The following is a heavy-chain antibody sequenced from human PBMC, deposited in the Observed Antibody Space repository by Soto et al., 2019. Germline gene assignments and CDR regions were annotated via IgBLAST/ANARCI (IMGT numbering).Heavy chain of an antibody. V-gene: IGHV1-3*01. D-gene: IGHD5-12*01. CDR2: INAGNGNT. CDR3: ARDLATIGTLEY. Sequence: QVQLVQSGAEVKKPGASVKVSCKASGYTFTSYAMHWVRQAPGQRLEWMGWINAGNGNTKYSQKVQGRGTINRDTSASTAYMELSSLRSEDTAVYYCARDLATIGTLEYWGQGTLVTVSS. CDR1: GYTFTSYA. J-gene: IGHJ4*02.